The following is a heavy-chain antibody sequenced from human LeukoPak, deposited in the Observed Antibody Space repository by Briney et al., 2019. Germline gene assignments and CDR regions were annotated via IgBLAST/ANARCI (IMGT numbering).Heavy chain of an antibody. CDR2: IHSDGSST. V-gene: IGHV3-74*01. D-gene: IGHD2-2*01. J-gene: IGHJ4*02. CDR1: GFTFSNYW. Sequence: GGSLRLSCAASGFTFSNYWMHWVRQAPGKGLVWVSRIHSDGSSTTSADSVKGRFTISRDNAKNSLFLQMNSLRAEDAAVYYCGRGLDRNTSPLDYWGQGTLVTVSS. CDR3: GRGLDRNTSPLDY.